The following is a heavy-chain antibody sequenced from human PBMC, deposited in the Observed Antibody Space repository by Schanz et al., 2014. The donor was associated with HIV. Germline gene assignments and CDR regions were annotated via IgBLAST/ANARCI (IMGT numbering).Heavy chain of an antibody. CDR3: ARELGYRRARLLGIDI. CDR1: GASFSGSY. D-gene: IGHD7-27*01. Sequence: QVQLQQWGAGLLKPSETLSLTCAVYGASFSGSYWSWIRQPPGKGLEWIGEVNHNGSTNYNPSLKSRVTISVDTPKNQFSRNRRTVTAADTAVYYCARELGYRRARLLGIDIWGHGTMVTVSS. V-gene: IGHV4-34*01. CDR2: VNHNGST. J-gene: IGHJ3*02.